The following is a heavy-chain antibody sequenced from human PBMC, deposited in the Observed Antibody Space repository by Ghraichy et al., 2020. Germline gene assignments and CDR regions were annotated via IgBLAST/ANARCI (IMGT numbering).Heavy chain of an antibody. D-gene: IGHD2-2*01. CDR2: VSGSNDYI. Sequence: GESLNISCAASGFTFSTYSMNWVRQAPGKGLEWVSSVSGSNDYIYYADSVKGRFTISRDNAKNSLYLQMNSLRAEDTALYYCAGAYCSGTSCKRNFYYGLDVWGQGTTVTVSS. CDR3: AGAYCSGTSCKRNFYYGLDV. V-gene: IGHV3-21*01. CDR1: GFTFSTYS. J-gene: IGHJ6*02.